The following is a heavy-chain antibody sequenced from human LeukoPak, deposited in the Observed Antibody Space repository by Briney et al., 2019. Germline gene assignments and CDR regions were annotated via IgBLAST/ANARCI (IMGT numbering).Heavy chain of an antibody. D-gene: IGHD6-13*01. CDR3: ARHGGYSSSWYTTIRNYWYLDL. CDR1: GDSISSSSYS. Sequence: PSETLSLTCTVSGDSISSSSYSWGWIRQPPGKGLEWIGSVYSSGSTYYNPSLKSRVTISVDTSKDHFSLRLSSVTAADTAVYFCARHGGYSSSWYTTIRNYWYLDLWGRGTLLTVSS. CDR2: VYSSGST. J-gene: IGHJ2*01. V-gene: IGHV4-39*01.